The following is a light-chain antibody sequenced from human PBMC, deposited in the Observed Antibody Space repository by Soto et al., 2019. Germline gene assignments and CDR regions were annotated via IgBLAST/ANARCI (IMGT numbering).Light chain of an antibody. Sequence: EIVMTQSPGTLSVSPGERVTVRCRASQGVGSNLAWYQQKPGQAPRLLIYGASTRATGIRGRFSGSGSGTNFTFTISKLQSEDFGDYYCQQYDAWPLTFGGGTKEEI. CDR3: QQYDAWPLT. V-gene: IGKV3-15*01. J-gene: IGKJ4*01. CDR1: QGVGSN. CDR2: GAS.